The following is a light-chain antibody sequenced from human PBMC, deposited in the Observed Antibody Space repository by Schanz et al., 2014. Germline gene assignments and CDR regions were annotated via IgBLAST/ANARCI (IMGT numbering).Light chain of an antibody. J-gene: IGKJ4*01. CDR3: QQYGVSPLT. Sequence: EIVMTQSPATLSVSPGERATLSCRASQSVSSNLAWFQQKPGQAPRLLMYGASSRATGIPDRFSGSGSGTDFTLTISRLEPEDFAVYYCQQYGVSPLTFGGGTKVEIQ. CDR1: QSVSSN. CDR2: GAS. V-gene: IGKV3-20*01.